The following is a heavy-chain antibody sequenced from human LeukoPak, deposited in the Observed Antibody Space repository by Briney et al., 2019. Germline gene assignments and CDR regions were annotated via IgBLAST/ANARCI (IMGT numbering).Heavy chain of an antibody. Sequence: SETLSLTCAVYGGSFSGYYWSWIRQPPGKGLEWIGEINHSGSTNYNPSLKSRVTISVDTSKNQFSLKPSSVTAADTAVYYCARSYNWNVPFDYWGQGTLVTVSS. CDR2: INHSGST. J-gene: IGHJ4*02. CDR1: GGSFSGYY. D-gene: IGHD1-20*01. CDR3: ARSYNWNVPFDY. V-gene: IGHV4-34*01.